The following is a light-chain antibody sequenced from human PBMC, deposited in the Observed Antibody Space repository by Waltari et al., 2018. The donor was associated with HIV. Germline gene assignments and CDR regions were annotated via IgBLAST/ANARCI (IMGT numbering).Light chain of an antibody. J-gene: IGLJ1*01. CDR2: STK. Sequence: QTMVTQEPSLSVSPGGTVPLPCGLPSGPVSTLPSPRWYRQTPGQTPRTLIYSTKTRSAGVPDRFSGSIVGTKAALTITGAQADDESDYYCVLCFGGGMSYVFGTGTRVTVL. CDR1: SGPVSTLPS. CDR3: VLCFGGGMSYV. V-gene: IGLV8-61*01.